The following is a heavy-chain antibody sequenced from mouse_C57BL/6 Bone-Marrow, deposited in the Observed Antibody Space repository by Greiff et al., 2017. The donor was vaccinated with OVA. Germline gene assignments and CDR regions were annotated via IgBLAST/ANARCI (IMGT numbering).Heavy chain of an antibody. CDR2: ISNGGGST. Sequence: EVKLMESGGGLVQPGGSLKLSCAASGFTFSDYYMYWVRQTPEKRLEWVAYISNGGGSTYYPDTVKGRFTISRDNAKNTLYLQMSRLKSEDTAMYYCARLYYYGGGYFDVWGTGTTVTVSS. CDR1: GFTFSDYY. J-gene: IGHJ1*03. D-gene: IGHD1-1*01. V-gene: IGHV5-12*01. CDR3: ARLYYYGGGYFDV.